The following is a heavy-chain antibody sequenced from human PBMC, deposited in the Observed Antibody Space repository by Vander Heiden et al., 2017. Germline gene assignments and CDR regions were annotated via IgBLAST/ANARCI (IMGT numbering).Heavy chain of an antibody. CDR1: GYTFTSYD. CDR2: MNPNSGNT. V-gene: IGHV1-8*01. D-gene: IGHD3-10*02. J-gene: IGHJ4*02. CDR3: AREGGLVRGDY. Sequence: SCKASGYTFTSYDIHWVRQATGQGLEWMGWMNPNSGNTGYAQKFQGRVTMTRNTSISTAYMELGSLRSEDTAVYYCAREGGLVRGDYWGQGTLVTVSS.